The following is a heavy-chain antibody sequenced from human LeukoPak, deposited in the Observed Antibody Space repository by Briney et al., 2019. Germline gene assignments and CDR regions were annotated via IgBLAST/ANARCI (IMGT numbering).Heavy chain of an antibody. CDR2: IIPIFGTA. J-gene: IGHJ6*02. D-gene: IGHD5-18*01. V-gene: IGHV1-69*13. CDR3: VRDRGGYIYGPEFFDN. Sequence: ASVKVSCKADGDTFSNYAISWVRQAPGQGLEWMGGIIPIFGTANYAQKFQGRVTITADESTSTAYMELRSLRSDDTAVYYCVRDRGGYIYGPEFFDNGGQGTTVTVSS. CDR1: GDTFSNYA.